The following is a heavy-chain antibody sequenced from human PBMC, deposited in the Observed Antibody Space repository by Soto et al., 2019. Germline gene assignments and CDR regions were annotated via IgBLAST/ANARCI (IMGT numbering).Heavy chain of an antibody. D-gene: IGHD4-17*01. J-gene: IGHJ4*02. CDR2: ISYDGSNK. Sequence: QVQLVESGGGVVQPGRSLRLSCAASGFTFSSYAMHWVRQAPGKGLEWVAVISYDGSNKYYADSVKGRFTISRDNSKNTLYMQMNSLRAEDTAVYYCAREGGYYGDYYAYWGQGTLVTVSS. CDR1: GFTFSSYA. V-gene: IGHV3-30-3*01. CDR3: AREGGYYGDYYAY.